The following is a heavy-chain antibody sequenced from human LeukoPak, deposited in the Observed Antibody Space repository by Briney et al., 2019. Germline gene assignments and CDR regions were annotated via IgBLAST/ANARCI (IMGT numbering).Heavy chain of an antibody. D-gene: IGHD1-26*01. Sequence: ASVKVSCKASGGTFSSYAISWVRQAPGQGLEWMGRIIPIFGTANYAQKFQGRVTVTRDTSTSTVYMELSRLRSEDTAVYYCARGGSYSEFDYWGQGTLVTVSS. CDR3: ARGGSYSEFDY. CDR2: IIPIFGTA. V-gene: IGHV1-69*05. J-gene: IGHJ4*02. CDR1: GGTFSSYA.